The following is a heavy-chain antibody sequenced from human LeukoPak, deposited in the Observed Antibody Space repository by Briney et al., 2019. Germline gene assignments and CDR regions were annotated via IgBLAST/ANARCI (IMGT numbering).Heavy chain of an antibody. CDR1: GFNFSTYA. V-gene: IGHV3-23*01. CDR2: ISGSGGNT. Sequence: GGSLRLSCAASGFNFSTYAMTWVRQAPGKGLEWVSGISGSGGNTYYADSVKGRFTISRDNAKNTLFLQMNSLRAEDTAVYYCGRSGDFWSGSGVAYWGQGTLVTVSS. J-gene: IGHJ4*02. CDR3: GRSGDFWSGSGVAY. D-gene: IGHD3-3*01.